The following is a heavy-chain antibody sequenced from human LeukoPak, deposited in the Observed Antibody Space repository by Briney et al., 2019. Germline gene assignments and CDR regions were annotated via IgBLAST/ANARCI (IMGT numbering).Heavy chain of an antibody. Sequence: GGSLRLSCAASGFTFSSYAMPWVRQAPGKGLEWVAVISYDGSNKYYADSVKGRFTISRDNPKNTLYLQMNSLRAEDTAVYYCARDHGGADAFDIWGQGTMVTVSS. CDR2: ISYDGSNK. CDR3: ARDHGGADAFDI. J-gene: IGHJ3*02. V-gene: IGHV3-30-3*01. CDR1: GFTFSSYA.